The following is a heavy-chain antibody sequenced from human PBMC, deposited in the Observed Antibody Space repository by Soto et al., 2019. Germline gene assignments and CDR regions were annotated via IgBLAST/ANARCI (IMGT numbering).Heavy chain of an antibody. CDR2: INPSGGST. D-gene: IGHD5-18*01. Sequence: ASVKVSCKASGYTFTSYYMHWVRQSPGQGLEWMGIINPSGGSTSYAQKFQGRVTMTRDTSTSTVYMGLSSLRSEDTAVYYCARANVDTAMALEVYYFDYWGQGTLVTVSS. J-gene: IGHJ4*02. V-gene: IGHV1-46*01. CDR1: GYTFTSYY. CDR3: ARANVDTAMALEVYYFDY.